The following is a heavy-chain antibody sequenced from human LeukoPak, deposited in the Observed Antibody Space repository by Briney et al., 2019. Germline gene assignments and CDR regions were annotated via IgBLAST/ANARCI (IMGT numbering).Heavy chain of an antibody. D-gene: IGHD6-19*01. CDR1: GYTFTGYY. CDR2: INPNSGGT. Sequence: AAVKVSFKASGYTFTGYYMHWVRQAPGQGLEWVGWINPNSGGTNNAQKYHGRVSITSDTSISTAYLDLSRLRSSDTTVDSCERDGVAVAGTGLWFDPWGQGTLVTVSS. CDR3: ERDGVAVAGTGLWFDP. J-gene: IGHJ5*02. V-gene: IGHV1-2*02.